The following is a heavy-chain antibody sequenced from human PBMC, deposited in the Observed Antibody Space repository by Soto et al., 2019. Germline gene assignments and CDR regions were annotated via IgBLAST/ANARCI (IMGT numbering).Heavy chain of an antibody. D-gene: IGHD2-15*01. CDR3: ARSGYCSGGSYYPSY. CDR1: GYTFTSYA. CDR2: INAGNGNT. V-gene: IGHV1-3*01. J-gene: IGHJ4*02. Sequence: QVQLVQSGAEVEKPGASVKVSCKASGYTFTSYAMHWVRQAPGQRLEWMGWINAGNGNTKYSQKFQGRVTITRDTSASTAYMELSSLRSEDTAVYYCARSGYCSGGSYYPSYWGQGTLVTVSS.